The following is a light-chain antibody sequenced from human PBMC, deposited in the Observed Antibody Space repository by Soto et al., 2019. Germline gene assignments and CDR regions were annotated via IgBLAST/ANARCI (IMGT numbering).Light chain of an antibody. CDR3: QQRSNWSGT. CDR1: QSVSSY. CDR2: DAS. Sequence: IVLTQSPATLSLSPGERATLSCRASQSVSSYLAWYQQKGGQAPRLLIYDASNRATGIPARFSGSGSGTDFTLTISSLEPEDFAVYYCQQRSNWSGTFGQGTKLEIK. V-gene: IGKV3-11*01. J-gene: IGKJ2*01.